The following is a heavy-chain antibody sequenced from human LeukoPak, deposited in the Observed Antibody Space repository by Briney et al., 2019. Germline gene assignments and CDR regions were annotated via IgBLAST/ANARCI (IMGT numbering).Heavy chain of an antibody. D-gene: IGHD4-17*01. CDR3: AKDSGDYGDIYYFDY. Sequence: PGGSLRDSSVQPGCTFTSETTCWVCQAPGKGLEWVSPISGSGGSTYYADSVKGRFTISRDNSKNTLYLQMNSLRAEDTAVYYCAKDSGDYGDIYYFDYWGQGTLVTVSS. V-gene: IGHV3-23*01. CDR1: GCTFTSET. CDR2: ISGSGGST. J-gene: IGHJ4*02.